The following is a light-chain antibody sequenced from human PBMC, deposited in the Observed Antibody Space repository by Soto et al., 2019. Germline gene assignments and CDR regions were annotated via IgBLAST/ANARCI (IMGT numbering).Light chain of an antibody. Sequence: EIVLTQSPATLSLSPGERATLSCRASQSIRSGRLAWYQQKPGQAPRLVIFDASNRASGTPERFTGSGSGTDFTLTIARLESEDFAVYYCQEYHGSPVTFGLGTRLEIK. V-gene: IGKV3-20*01. J-gene: IGKJ5*01. CDR2: DAS. CDR3: QEYHGSPVT. CDR1: QSIRSGR.